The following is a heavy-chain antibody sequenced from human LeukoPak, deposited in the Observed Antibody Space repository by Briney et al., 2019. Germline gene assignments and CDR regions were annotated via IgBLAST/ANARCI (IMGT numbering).Heavy chain of an antibody. J-gene: IGHJ4*02. Sequence: HPGGSLRLSCAASGFTFSSYAMHWVRQAPGKGLEWVAVISYDGSNKYYADSVKGRFTISRDNSKNTLYLQMNSLGAEDTAVYYCARSSPMVHNWPFDYWGQGTLVTVSS. D-gene: IGHD3-10*01. V-gene: IGHV3-30-3*01. CDR1: GFTFSSYA. CDR3: ARSSPMVHNWPFDY. CDR2: ISYDGSNK.